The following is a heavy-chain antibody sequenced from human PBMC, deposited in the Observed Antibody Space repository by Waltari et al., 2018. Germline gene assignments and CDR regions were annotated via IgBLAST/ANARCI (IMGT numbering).Heavy chain of an antibody. D-gene: IGHD3-3*01. V-gene: IGHV4-59*11. CDR2: IYYSGST. CDR3: ARESGYRYYYYGMDV. CDR1: GGSISSHY. J-gene: IGHJ6*02. Sequence: QVQLQESGPGLVKPSETLSLTCTVSGGSISSHYWSWIRQPPGKGLEGIGYIYYSGSTHYNPSLKSRVTISVDTSKNQFSLKLSSVTAADTAVYYCARESGYRYYYYGMDVWGQGTTVTVSS.